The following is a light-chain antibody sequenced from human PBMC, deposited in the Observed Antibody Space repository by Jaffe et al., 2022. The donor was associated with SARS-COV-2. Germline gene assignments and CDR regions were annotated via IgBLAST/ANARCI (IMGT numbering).Light chain of an antibody. J-gene: IGLJ3*02. Sequence: QSALTQPPSASGSPGQSVTITCTGTRDDIGSWPYVSWYQLHPNEAPRLLIYEVSRRPAGVPARFSASKSYNTASLTVSGLLPEDEADYYCASYVTGDTLLFGGGTTLTVL. CDR3: ASYVTGDTLL. CDR1: RDDIGSWPY. CDR2: EVS. V-gene: IGLV2-8*01.